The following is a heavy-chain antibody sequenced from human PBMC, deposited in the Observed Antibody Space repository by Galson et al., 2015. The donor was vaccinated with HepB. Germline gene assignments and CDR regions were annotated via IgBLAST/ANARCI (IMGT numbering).Heavy chain of an antibody. CDR3: AKDYADKLMTSETAALFEY. D-gene: IGHD3-16*01. CDR2: IISIGTST. Sequence: SLRLSCATSGFTFTNCAMSWVRQAPGKGLEWVSGIISIGTSTHYADSVKGRFTISRDNSKNTIYLQMNSLRAEDSAVYYCAKDYADKLMTSETAALFEYWGQGALVTVSP. J-gene: IGHJ4*02. CDR1: GFTFTNCA. V-gene: IGHV3-23*05.